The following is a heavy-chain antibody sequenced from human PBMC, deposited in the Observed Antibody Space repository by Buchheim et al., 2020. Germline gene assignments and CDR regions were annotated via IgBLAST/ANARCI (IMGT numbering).Heavy chain of an antibody. Sequence: QVTLRESGPALVKPTQTLTLTCSFSGFSLSTNRMCVSWMRQPPGKALEWLARIDWDEDEYYSASLRARRTISKDTSRNQVGLTLTNVGPADTGTYYCARSPTDYFYQYGMDVWGQGTT. CDR2: IDWDEDE. CDR3: ARSPTDYFYQYGMDV. J-gene: IGHJ6*02. V-gene: IGHV2-70*15. CDR1: GFSLSTNRMC.